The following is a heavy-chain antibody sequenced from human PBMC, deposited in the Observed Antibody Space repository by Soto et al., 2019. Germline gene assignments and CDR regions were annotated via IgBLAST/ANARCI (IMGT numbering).Heavy chain of an antibody. CDR3: AKGHMTTVTMSLDAFDI. CDR1: GFTFDDYA. V-gene: IGHV3-9*01. Sequence: EVQLVESGGGLVQPGRSLRLSCAASGFTFDDYAMHWVRQAPGKGLEWVSGISWNSGSIGYADSVKGRFTISRDNSKNTLYLQMNSLRAEDTAVYYCAKGHMTTVTMSLDAFDIWGQGTMVTVSS. J-gene: IGHJ3*02. D-gene: IGHD4-17*01. CDR2: ISWNSGSI.